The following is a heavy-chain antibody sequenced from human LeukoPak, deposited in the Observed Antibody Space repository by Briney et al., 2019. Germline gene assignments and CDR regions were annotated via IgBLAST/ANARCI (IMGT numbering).Heavy chain of an antibody. CDR3: ARAYSSSWYDF. CDR2: ISSSGSGGST. CDR1: GFTFSSYA. V-gene: IGHV3-23*01. Sequence: GGSLRLSCAAAGFTFSSYAMSWVRQAPGKGLEWVSGISSSGSGGSTYYADSVKGRFTISRDNSKNTLYLQINSVRAEDTAVYYCARAYSSSWYDFWGQGTLVTVSS. D-gene: IGHD6-13*01. J-gene: IGHJ5*01.